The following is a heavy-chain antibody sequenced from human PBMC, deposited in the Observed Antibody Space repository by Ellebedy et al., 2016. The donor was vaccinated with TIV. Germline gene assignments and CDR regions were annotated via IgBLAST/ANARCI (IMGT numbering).Heavy chain of an antibody. V-gene: IGHV5-51*01. CDR2: IYPEDSDI. CDR1: GYKFTTYW. D-gene: IGHD2-8*01. Sequence: GESLKISXKASGYKFTTYWIAWVRQMPGKGLEWMGVIYPEDSDIRYNQSFQGHVTISTDNSTSVAYLQWNSLKASDTAMYYCARHTKGAMDVWGQGTTVTVSS. J-gene: IGHJ6*02. CDR3: ARHTKGAMDV.